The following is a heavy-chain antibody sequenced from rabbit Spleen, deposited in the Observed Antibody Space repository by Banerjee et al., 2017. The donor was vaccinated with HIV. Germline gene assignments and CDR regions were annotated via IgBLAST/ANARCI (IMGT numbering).Heavy chain of an antibody. V-gene: IGHV1S40*01. D-gene: IGHD6-1*01. CDR2: FAPVFGST. Sequence: QSLEESGGDLVKPGASLTLTCTASGFSFSSSDYMSWVRQAPGKGLEWIGYFAPVFGSTSYASWVNGQSTISSHNAQNTLYLQLNSLTAADTAAYFCAIGPPYAGYAGYGYVYLNLWGPGTLVTVS. CDR3: AIGPPYAGYAGYGYVYLNL. J-gene: IGHJ4*01. CDR1: GFSFSSSDY.